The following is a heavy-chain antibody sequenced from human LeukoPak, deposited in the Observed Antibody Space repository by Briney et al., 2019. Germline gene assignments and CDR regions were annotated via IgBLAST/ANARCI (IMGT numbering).Heavy chain of an antibody. CDR3: ARDPDILTGPDY. CDR1: GFTVSSNF. J-gene: IGHJ4*02. V-gene: IGHV3-53*01. D-gene: IGHD3-9*01. Sequence: GGSLRLSCAASGFTVSSNFLSWVRQPPGKGLEWVSDIYSGGSTYYADSVKGRFTISRDNSKNTLYLQMNSLRAEDTAVYYCARDPDILTGPDYWGQGTLVTVSS. CDR2: IYSGGST.